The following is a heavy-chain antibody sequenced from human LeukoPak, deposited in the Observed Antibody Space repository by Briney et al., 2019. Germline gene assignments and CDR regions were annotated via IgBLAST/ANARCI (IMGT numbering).Heavy chain of an antibody. CDR3: AGDTDYYGSGSYHH. Sequence: AGGSLRLSCAASGFTFSDYYISWIRQAPGQGLEWVSYISSSGSTIYYADSVKGRFTISRDNAKNSLYLQMNSLRAEDTAVYYCAGDTDYYGSGSYHHWGQGTLVTVSS. D-gene: IGHD3-10*01. J-gene: IGHJ4*02. CDR2: ISSSGSTI. V-gene: IGHV3-11*01. CDR1: GFTFSDYY.